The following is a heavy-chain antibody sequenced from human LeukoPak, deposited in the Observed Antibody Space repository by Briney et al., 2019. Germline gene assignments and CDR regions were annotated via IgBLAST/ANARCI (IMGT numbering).Heavy chain of an antibody. CDR2: IWWDGGQK. CDR3: ARSFGYGDHDDY. CDR1: GFSFRNYG. D-gene: IGHD4-17*01. V-gene: IGHV3-33*01. J-gene: IGHJ4*02. Sequence: GGSLRLSCAASGFSFRNYGMHWVRQAPGKGLEWVAIIWWDGGQKYYADSVEGRFTISRDNYHNTLYVQMNSLRGEDTAVYYCARSFGYGDHDDYWGQGTLVTVSS.